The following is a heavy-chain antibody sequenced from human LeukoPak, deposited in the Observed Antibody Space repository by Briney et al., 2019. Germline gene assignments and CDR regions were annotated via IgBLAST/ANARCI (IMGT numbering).Heavy chain of an antibody. J-gene: IGHJ5*02. D-gene: IGHD6-13*01. CDR1: GGSVSSGNYY. V-gene: IGHV4-61*01. CDR3: VRDLSLEAAGTFDP. Sequence: SETLSLTCTVSGGSVSSGNYYWTWIRQPPGRGLEWIGYISYSGRTNYNPSLKSRVTISVDTSKNQFSLKLSSVTAADTAVYSCVRDLSLEAAGTFDPWGQGTLVTVPS. CDR2: ISYSGRT.